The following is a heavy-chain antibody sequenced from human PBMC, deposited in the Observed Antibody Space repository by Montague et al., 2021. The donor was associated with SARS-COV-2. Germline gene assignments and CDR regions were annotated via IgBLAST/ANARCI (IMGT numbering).Heavy chain of an antibody. V-gene: IGHV4-4*02. CDR2: IFRSGTI. D-gene: IGHD6-13*01. J-gene: IGHJ6*02. CDR3: ATLSRRTAAGTRDYFGLDV. Sequence: SETLSLTCRVSGDSISTSTWWTWVRQTPGKGLEWIGEIFRSGTINYNPSLKSRVSISVDKSNNQFSLRLSYLIAADTAVYYCATLSRRTAAGTRDYFGLDVWGQGTTVVVSS. CDR1: GDSISTSTW.